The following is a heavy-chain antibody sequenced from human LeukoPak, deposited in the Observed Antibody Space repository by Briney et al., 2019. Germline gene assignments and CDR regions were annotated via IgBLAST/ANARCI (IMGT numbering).Heavy chain of an antibody. Sequence: GGSLRLSCAASGFTFSRYWMTWVRQAPGKGLEWVANIKQDGSEKYYVDSVKGRFTISRDNAKNSLYLQMNGLRVEDTAVYYCATYSSSSRNYYYYYYMDVWGKGTTVTVSS. V-gene: IGHV3-7*03. J-gene: IGHJ6*03. D-gene: IGHD6-6*01. CDR1: GFTFSRYW. CDR2: IKQDGSEK. CDR3: ATYSSSSRNYYYYYYMDV.